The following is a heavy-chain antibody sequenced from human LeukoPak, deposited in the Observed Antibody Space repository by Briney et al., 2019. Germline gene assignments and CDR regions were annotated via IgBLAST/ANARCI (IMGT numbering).Heavy chain of an antibody. CDR3: ARSRYNWNRSQYGMDV. CDR2: IYYTGST. D-gene: IGHD1-20*01. CDR1: GGSISNYY. J-gene: IGHJ6*02. Sequence: SETLSLTCTVSGGSISNYYWTWIRQPPGKGLEWIGYIYYTGSTNYNPSLKSRVTISVDTSKNQFSLKLSSVTAADTAVYYCARSRYNWNRSQYGMDVWGQGTTVTVSS. V-gene: IGHV4-59*12.